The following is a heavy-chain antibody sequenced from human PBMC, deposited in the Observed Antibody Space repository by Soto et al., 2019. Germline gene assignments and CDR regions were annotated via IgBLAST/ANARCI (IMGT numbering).Heavy chain of an antibody. D-gene: IGHD3-22*01. CDR1: GFTFSSYE. J-gene: IGHJ4*02. V-gene: IGHV3-48*03. CDR3: ARLVVVMAGDY. CDR2: ISSSGSTI. Sequence: PXVSLSLSFAASGFTFSSYEMNWVRQAPGKGLEWVSYISSSGSTIYYADSVKGRFTISRDNAKNSLYLQMNSLRAEDTAVYYCARLVVVMAGDYWGQGTLVTVSS.